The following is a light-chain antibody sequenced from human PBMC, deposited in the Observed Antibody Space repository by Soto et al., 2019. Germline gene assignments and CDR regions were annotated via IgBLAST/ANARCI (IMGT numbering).Light chain of an antibody. J-gene: IGKJ2*01. Sequence: EIVMTQSPDTLSVSPGERATLSCRASQSVSSNLAWYQQKPGQAPRLLIYGASTRATGIPARFSGSGSGTEFTLTISSLQSEDFALYYCQQYNNWPPYPFGQGTKLDIK. V-gene: IGKV3-15*01. CDR2: GAS. CDR3: QQYNNWPPYP. CDR1: QSVSSN.